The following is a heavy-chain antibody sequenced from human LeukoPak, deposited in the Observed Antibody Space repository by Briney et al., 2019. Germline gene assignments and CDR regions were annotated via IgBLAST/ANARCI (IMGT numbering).Heavy chain of an antibody. D-gene: IGHD3-16*01. Sequence: GGSLRLSCAASGFTFSSYEVNWVRQAPGKGLEWVSYISGSGTTIYYADSVRGRFTISRDNAKNSLYLQMNSLRAEDAAVYYCARGGSFSLPTFDYWGQGTLVTVSS. CDR2: ISGSGTTI. CDR3: ARGGSFSLPTFDY. V-gene: IGHV3-48*03. CDR1: GFTFSSYE. J-gene: IGHJ4*02.